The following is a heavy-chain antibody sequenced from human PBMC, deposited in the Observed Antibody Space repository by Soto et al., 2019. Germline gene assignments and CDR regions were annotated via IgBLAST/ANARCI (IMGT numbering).Heavy chain of an antibody. D-gene: IGHD1-1*01. CDR1: GYTFTSYD. CDR2: MNPTSGNT. Sequence: QVQLVQSGAEVKKPGASVKVSCKASGYTFTSYDINWVRQATGQGLEWMGWMNPTSGNTGYAQKFQGRVTMTRKTSISTAYMELSSLRSEDTAVYYCARERTGTTSMDVWGQGTTVTVSS. V-gene: IGHV1-8*01. J-gene: IGHJ6*02. CDR3: ARERTGTTSMDV.